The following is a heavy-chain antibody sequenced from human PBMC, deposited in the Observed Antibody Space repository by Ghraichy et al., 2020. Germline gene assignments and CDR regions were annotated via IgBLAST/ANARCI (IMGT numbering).Heavy chain of an antibody. CDR1: GGSVSSDIYY. D-gene: IGHD3-10*01. J-gene: IGHJ6*02. Sequence: SETLSLTCTVSGGSVSSDIYYWSWIRQPPGKELEWIGYIYDSGSTNYNPSLKSRVTISLDTSKSQFSLKLNSVTAADTAVHYCARASGSGSYFSYYYHYALDVWGQGTTVTVSS. CDR3: ARASGSGSYFSYYYHYALDV. CDR2: IYDSGST. V-gene: IGHV4-61*01.